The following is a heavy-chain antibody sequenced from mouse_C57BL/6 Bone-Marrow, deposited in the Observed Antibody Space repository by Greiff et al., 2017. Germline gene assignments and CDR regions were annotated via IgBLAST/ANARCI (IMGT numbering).Heavy chain of an antibody. J-gene: IGHJ2*01. Sequence: QVQLQQPGAELVRPGSSVKLSCKASGYTFTSYWMDWVKQRPGQGLEWIGNIYPSDNETHYNKKFKDTATLTVNKSSSTAYMQRSSLTSEDSAVYYSARERDYWGQGTTLTVSS. CDR2: IYPSDNET. CDR3: ARERDY. V-gene: IGHV1-61*01. CDR1: GYTFTSYW.